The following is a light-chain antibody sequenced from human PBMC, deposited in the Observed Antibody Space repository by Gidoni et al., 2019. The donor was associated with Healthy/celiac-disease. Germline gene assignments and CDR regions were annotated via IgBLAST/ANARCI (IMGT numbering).Light chain of an antibody. CDR1: SSNIGSNY. V-gene: IGLV1-47*01. CDR2: RNN. Sequence: QSVLIQPPSASGTPGQRVTISGSGSSSNIGSNYVYWYQQLPGTAPKLLIYRNNQRPSGVPDRFSGSKSGTSASLAISGLRSEDEADYYCAAWDDSLSGVVFGGGTKLTVL. CDR3: AAWDDSLSGVV. J-gene: IGLJ2*01.